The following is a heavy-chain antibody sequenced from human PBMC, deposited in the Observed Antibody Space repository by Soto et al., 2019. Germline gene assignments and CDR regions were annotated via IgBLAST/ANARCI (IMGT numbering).Heavy chain of an antibody. Sequence: QITLKESGPTLVKSTQTLTLTCTFSGFSLSTSGVGVAWIRQPPGKALQWLALVYWDDDNRYTPSLKSRLTITKDTSKNQVVLTMTNMDPVDTATYYCAHMLSSTSPLAESFLHWGQGTLVSVSS. J-gene: IGHJ1*01. CDR2: VYWDDDN. D-gene: IGHD2-2*01. CDR3: AHMLSSTSPLAESFLH. CDR1: GFSLSTSGVG. V-gene: IGHV2-5*02.